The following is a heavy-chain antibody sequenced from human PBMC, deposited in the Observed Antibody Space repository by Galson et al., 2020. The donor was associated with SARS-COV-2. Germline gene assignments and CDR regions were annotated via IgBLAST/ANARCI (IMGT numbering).Heavy chain of an antibody. V-gene: IGHV5-51*01. D-gene: IGHD3-10*01. CDR2: IYSGDSDT. Sequence: GESLKIYCKGSGYSFTSYWIGWVRQMPGKGLEWMGIIYSGDSDTRYSPSFQGQVNISADKSISTAYLQWSSLKASDTAMYYCARSGPRGSGSPSYLDYWGQGTLVTVSS. J-gene: IGHJ4*02. CDR1: GYSFTSYW. CDR3: ARSGPRGSGSPSYLDY.